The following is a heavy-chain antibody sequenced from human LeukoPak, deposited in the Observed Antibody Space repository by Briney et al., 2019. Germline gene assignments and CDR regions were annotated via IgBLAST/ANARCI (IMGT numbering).Heavy chain of an antibody. V-gene: IGHV3-74*01. CDR3: ARGRPHGNDY. CDR1: GFIFRSYS. CDR2: IASDGSST. D-gene: IGHD4-23*01. Sequence: GGSLRLSCAASGFIFRSYSMNWVRQAPGKGLVWVSRIASDGSSTTYADSVKGRFSISRDNAKNTLYLQMNSLRVEDTAVYYCARGRPHGNDYWGQGTLVTVSS. J-gene: IGHJ4*02.